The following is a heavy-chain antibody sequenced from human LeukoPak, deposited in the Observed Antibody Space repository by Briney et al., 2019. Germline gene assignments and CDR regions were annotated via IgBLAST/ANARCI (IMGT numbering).Heavy chain of an antibody. J-gene: IGHJ5*02. Sequence: ASVKVSCKASGGTFSSYAISWVRQAPGQGLEWMGWISAYNSNTNYAQKLQGRVTMTTDTYTSTAYMELRSLRSDDTAVYYCARNPERIAAAGTWVDPWGQGTLVTVSS. V-gene: IGHV1-18*01. CDR3: ARNPERIAAAGTWVDP. CDR1: GGTFSSYA. CDR2: ISAYNSNT. D-gene: IGHD6-13*01.